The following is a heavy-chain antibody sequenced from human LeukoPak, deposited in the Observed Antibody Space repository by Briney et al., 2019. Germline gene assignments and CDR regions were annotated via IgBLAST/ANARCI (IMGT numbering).Heavy chain of an antibody. CDR3: AKTVRDYGDYDYFDY. V-gene: IGHV4-31*03. Sequence: SETLSLTCTVSGGSISSGGYYWSWLRQQPGKGLEGFVYIYYSGSTYYNPSLKSRVTRSVDTSKNQFSLKLSSVTAADTAVYYCAKTVRDYGDYDYFDYWGQGTLVTVSS. D-gene: IGHD4-17*01. J-gene: IGHJ4*02. CDR2: IYYSGST. CDR1: GGSISSGGYY.